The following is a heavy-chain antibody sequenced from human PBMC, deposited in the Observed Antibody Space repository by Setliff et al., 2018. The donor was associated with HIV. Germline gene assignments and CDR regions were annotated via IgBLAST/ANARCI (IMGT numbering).Heavy chain of an antibody. V-gene: IGHV4-59*11. J-gene: IGHJ4*02. CDR3: AKGAGFYGDHTFDH. CDR2: IYSTGST. CDR1: GPSINIHY. Sequence: PSETLSLTCTVSGPSINIHYWSWIRQSPGKAFEWIGYIYSTGSTNYNPSLQSRVTISMVASRNQFSLKVTSVTAADTAVYYCAKGAGFYGDHTFDHWGQGRQVTV. D-gene: IGHD4-17*01.